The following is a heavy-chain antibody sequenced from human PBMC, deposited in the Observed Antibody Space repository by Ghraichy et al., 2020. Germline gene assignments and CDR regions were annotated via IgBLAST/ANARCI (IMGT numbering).Heavy chain of an antibody. D-gene: IGHD6-13*01. V-gene: IGHV4-4*02. CDR1: GGSISSSNW. J-gene: IGHJ5*02. CDR3: ARGGARTAAGDGWFDP. CDR2: IYHSGST. Sequence: SETLSLTCAVSGGSISSSNWWSWVRQPPGKGLEWIGEIYHSGSTNYNPSLKSRVTISVDKSKNQFSLKLSSVTAADTAVYYCARGGARTAAGDGWFDPWGQGTLVTVSS.